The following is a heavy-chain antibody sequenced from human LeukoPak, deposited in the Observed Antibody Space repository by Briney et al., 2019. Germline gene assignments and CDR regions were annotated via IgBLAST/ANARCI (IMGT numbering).Heavy chain of an antibody. D-gene: IGHD3-10*01. Sequence: ASVKVSCKASGYTFTSHGISWVRQAPGQGLEWMGWINPNSGGTNYAQKFQGRVTMTRDTSISTAYMELSRLRSDDTAVYYCAREDTLNYYGSGSYYYYYYYMDVWGKGTTVTVSS. CDR3: AREDTLNYYGSGSYYYYYYYMDV. V-gene: IGHV1-2*02. CDR1: GYTFTSHG. J-gene: IGHJ6*03. CDR2: INPNSGGT.